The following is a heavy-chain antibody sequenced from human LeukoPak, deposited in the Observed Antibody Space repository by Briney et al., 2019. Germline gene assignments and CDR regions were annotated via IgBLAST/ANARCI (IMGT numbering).Heavy chain of an antibody. CDR3: ARAPGELWFGELLQLDY. J-gene: IGHJ4*02. D-gene: IGHD3-10*01. Sequence: PGGSLRLSCAASGFTFSSYWMSWVRQAPGKGLEWVANIKQDGSEKYYVDSVKGRFTISRDNAKNSLYLQMNSLRAEDTAVYYCARAPGELWFGELLQLDYWGQGTLVTVSS. CDR2: IKQDGSEK. V-gene: IGHV3-7*01. CDR1: GFTFSSYW.